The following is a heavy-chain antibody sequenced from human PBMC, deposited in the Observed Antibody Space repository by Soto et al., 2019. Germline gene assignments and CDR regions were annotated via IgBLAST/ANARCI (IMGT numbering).Heavy chain of an antibody. CDR1: GGSISSYY. D-gene: IGHD6-19*01. J-gene: IGHJ4*02. V-gene: IGHV4-59*01. Sequence: PSETLSLTCTVSGGSISSYYWTWIRQPPGKGLEWIGYIFYSGSSHYNPSLESRVTISVDTSKNQFSLSLRSVTAADTAVYYCARGVDRQWADYWGQGTLVTVLL. CDR2: IFYSGSS. CDR3: ARGVDRQWADY.